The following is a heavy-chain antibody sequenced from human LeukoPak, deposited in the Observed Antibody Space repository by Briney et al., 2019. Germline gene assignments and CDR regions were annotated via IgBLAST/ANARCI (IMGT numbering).Heavy chain of an antibody. CDR1: GFTFSSYA. V-gene: IGHV3-23*01. J-gene: IGHJ4*02. Sequence: GGSLRLSCAASGFTFSSYAMSWVRQAPGKGLEWVSAISGSGGSTYYADSVKGRFTISRDNSKNTLYLQMNSLRAEDTAVYYCAKWALTGDIVVVPSTAVDYWGQGTLVTVSS. CDR3: AKWALTGDIVVVPSTAVDY. D-gene: IGHD2-2*01. CDR2: ISGSGGST.